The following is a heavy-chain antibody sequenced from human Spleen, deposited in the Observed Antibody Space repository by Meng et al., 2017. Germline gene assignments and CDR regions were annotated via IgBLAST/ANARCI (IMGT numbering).Heavy chain of an antibody. D-gene: IGHD6-19*01. CDR2: INSDGSST. CDR3: ARASGWYAPFDY. V-gene: IGHV3-74*01. Sequence: VHLVGSGGGLVQPGGSLRLSCTASGFTFSNYWMHWVRQVPGKGLLWVSRINSDGSSTTYAESVKGRFTFSRDNAKNTLYLQMNSLRAEDTAVYYCARASGWYAPFDYWGQGTLVTVSS. J-gene: IGHJ4*02. CDR1: GFTFSNYW.